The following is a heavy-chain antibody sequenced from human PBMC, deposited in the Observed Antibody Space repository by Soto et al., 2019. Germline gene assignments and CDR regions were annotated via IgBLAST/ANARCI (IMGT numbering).Heavy chain of an antibody. CDR2: MNPNSGNT. Sequence: APVKVSCKASGYTFTSYDINWVRQATGQGLEWMGWMNPNSGNTGYAQKFQGRVTMTRNTSISTAYMELSSLRSEDTAVYYCARGTVSYYYGSGSYYNVWGQGTLVTVSS. CDR3: ARGTVSYYYGSGSYYNV. CDR1: GYTFTSYD. D-gene: IGHD3-10*01. V-gene: IGHV1-8*01. J-gene: IGHJ4*02.